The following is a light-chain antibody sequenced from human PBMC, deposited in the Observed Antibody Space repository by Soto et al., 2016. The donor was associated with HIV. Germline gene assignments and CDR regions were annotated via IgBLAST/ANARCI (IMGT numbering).Light chain of an antibody. J-gene: IGKJ3*01. Sequence: DIQMTQSPSTLSASVGARVTITCRASQNINNWLAWYQQKPGKAPKLLIYKTSTLESGVPSRFSGSGSGTQFTLTISNLQPDDFATYYCQQYNSYSFTFGPGTKVDIK. CDR2: KTS. V-gene: IGKV1-5*03. CDR1: QNINNW. CDR3: QQYNSYSFT.